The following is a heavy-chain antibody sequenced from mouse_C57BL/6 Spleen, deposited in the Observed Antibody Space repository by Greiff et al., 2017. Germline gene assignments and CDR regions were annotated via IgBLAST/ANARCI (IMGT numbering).Heavy chain of an antibody. D-gene: IGHD1-1*02. J-gene: IGHJ4*01. CDR2: ISYSGST. CDR3: ARTVRGGARAMDD. V-gene: IGHV3-8*01. CDR1: GYSITSDY. Sequence: VQLKESGPGLAKPSQTLSLTCSVTGYSITSDYWNWIRKFPGNKLEYMGYISYSGSTYYNPSLKSRISITRDTSKNQYYLQLNSVTAEDTATYYCARTVRGGARAMDDWGQGTSVTVSS.